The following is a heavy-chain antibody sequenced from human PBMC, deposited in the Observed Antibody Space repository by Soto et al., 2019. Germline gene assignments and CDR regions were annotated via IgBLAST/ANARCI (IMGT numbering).Heavy chain of an antibody. V-gene: IGHV3-23*01. D-gene: IGHD3-10*01. CDR2: ISGSGGST. CDR1: GFTFSSYA. J-gene: IGHJ4*02. Sequence: GGSLRLSCAASGFTFSSYAMSWVRQAPGKGLEWVSAISGSGGSTYYADSVKGRFTISRDNSKNTLYLQMNSLRAEDTAVYYCAKDFLHYGSGSYLGIDYWGQGTLVTVSS. CDR3: AKDFLHYGSGSYLGIDY.